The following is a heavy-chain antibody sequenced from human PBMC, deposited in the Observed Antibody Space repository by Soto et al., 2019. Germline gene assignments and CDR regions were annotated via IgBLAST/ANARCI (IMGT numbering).Heavy chain of an antibody. Sequence: SETLSLTCTVSGGSMSSNYWSWIRQSPAKGLEWIGFVYYGGTNYNPSFESRVTMSVDTPKKQFSLELSDVTAADTAVYYCVSYRGAFYFDHWGQGTLVTVSS. CDR2: VYYGGT. D-gene: IGHD4-4*01. V-gene: IGHV4-59*01. J-gene: IGHJ4*02. CDR1: GGSMSSNY. CDR3: VSYRGAFYFDH.